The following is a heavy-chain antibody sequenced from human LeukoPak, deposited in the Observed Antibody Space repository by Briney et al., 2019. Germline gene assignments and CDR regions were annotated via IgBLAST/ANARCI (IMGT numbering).Heavy chain of an antibody. CDR3: ARDRSIYFYGMDV. J-gene: IGHJ6*02. V-gene: IGHV3-15*07. CDR1: GFTFSNAW. D-gene: IGHD6-6*01. CDR2: IKSKTDGGTT. Sequence: GGSLRLSCAASGFTFSNAWMNWVRQAPGKGLEWVGRIKSKTDGGTTDYAAPVKGRFTISRDDSKNTLYLQMNSLRAEDTAVYYCARDRSIYFYGMDVWGQGTTVTVSS.